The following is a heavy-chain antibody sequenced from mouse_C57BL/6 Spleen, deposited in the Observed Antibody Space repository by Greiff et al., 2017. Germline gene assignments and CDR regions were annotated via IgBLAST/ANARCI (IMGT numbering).Heavy chain of an antibody. D-gene: IGHD1-1*01. V-gene: IGHV1-26*01. CDR3: ARVGDFTTVVATNY. Sequence: VQLQQSGPELVKPGASVKISCKASGYTFTDYYMNWVKQSHGKSLEWIGDINPNNGGTSYNQKFKGKATLTVDKSSSTAYMELRSLTSEDSAVYYCARVGDFTTVVATNYWGQGTTLTVSS. CDR1: GYTFTDYY. J-gene: IGHJ2*01. CDR2: INPNNGGT.